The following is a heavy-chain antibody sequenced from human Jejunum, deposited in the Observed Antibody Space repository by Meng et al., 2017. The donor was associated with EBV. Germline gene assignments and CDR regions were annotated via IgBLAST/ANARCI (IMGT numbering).Heavy chain of an antibody. Sequence: VQLGQSGAEVKKPGASGKVSCKASGFTFTNYDINWVRQASGQGLEWMGWMNPSNGKTGYAQKFQGRVTMTRDASTSTAYMELSSLRSDDTAVYFCARGAQPIDLWGQGTLVTVSS. D-gene: IGHD3-3*01. J-gene: IGHJ5*02. CDR1: GFTFTNYD. V-gene: IGHV1-8*01. CDR2: MNPSNGKT. CDR3: ARGAQPIDL.